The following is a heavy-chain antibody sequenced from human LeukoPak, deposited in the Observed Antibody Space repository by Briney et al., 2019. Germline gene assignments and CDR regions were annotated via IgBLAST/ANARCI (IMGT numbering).Heavy chain of an antibody. CDR3: ARGRGYYGSGRQGWFDP. CDR2: INPNSGGT. J-gene: IGHJ5*02. V-gene: IGHV1-2*02. D-gene: IGHD3-10*01. Sequence: SVPVSCMASGYTFTGQYLHWLRQAPAQGLEWMGWINPNSGGTNYVQKFQGRVTMTKDTSISTAYMELSRLRSDDTAVYYCARGRGYYGSGRQGWFDPWGQGTLVTVSS. CDR1: GYTFTGQY.